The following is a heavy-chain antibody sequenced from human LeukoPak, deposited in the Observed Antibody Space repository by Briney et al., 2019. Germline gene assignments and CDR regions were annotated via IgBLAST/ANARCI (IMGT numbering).Heavy chain of an antibody. J-gene: IGHJ4*02. Sequence: GGSLRLSCAASRFTFSSYGMHWVRQAPGKGLEWVAFIRYDGSNKYYADSVKGRFTISRDNYKNTLYLQMNSLRDEDTAVYYCAKELLSLSGYPATLDSWGQGTLVTVSS. CDR2: IRYDGSNK. CDR3: AKELLSLSGYPATLDS. D-gene: IGHD3-9*01. V-gene: IGHV3-30*02. CDR1: RFTFSSYG.